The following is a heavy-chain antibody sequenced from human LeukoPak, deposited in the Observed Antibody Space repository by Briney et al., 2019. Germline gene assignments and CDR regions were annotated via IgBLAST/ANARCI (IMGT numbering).Heavy chain of an antibody. CDR2: INSDGSST. Sequence: PGGSLRLSCAASGFSFSSYWMHWVRQAPGKGLVWVSRINSDGSSTTYADSVKGRFTISRDNAKNTLYLQMNSLRVEDTAVYYCARGRPHGNDYWGQGTLVTVSS. J-gene: IGHJ4*02. CDR1: GFSFSSYW. CDR3: ARGRPHGNDY. D-gene: IGHD4-23*01. V-gene: IGHV3-74*01.